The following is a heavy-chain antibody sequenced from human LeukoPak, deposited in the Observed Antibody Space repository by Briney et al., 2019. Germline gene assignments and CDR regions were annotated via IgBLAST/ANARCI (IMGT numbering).Heavy chain of an antibody. Sequence: PGGSLRLSCAASGFTFSSYWMSWVRQAPGKGLEWVANIKQDGSEKYYVDSVKGRFTISRDNAKSSLYLQMNSPRAEDTAVYYCARVDYQPPRPHYFDYWGQGTLVTVSS. D-gene: IGHD2-2*01. CDR1: GFTFSSYW. V-gene: IGHV3-7*01. CDR3: ARVDYQPPRPHYFDY. J-gene: IGHJ4*02. CDR2: IKQDGSEK.